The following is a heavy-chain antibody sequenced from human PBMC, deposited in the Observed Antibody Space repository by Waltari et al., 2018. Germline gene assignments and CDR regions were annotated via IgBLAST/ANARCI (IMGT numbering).Heavy chain of an antibody. Sequence: LESGGGLVQPGGSLKLSCGASGFTVGTFAMNWVRQAPGKGPEWVSVISGSSAAIHYADPLKGRFTVSRANSNTTLYLQMNRLTADDTAIYYCAKAPYQLPYLESWGRGTLVTVSS. J-gene: IGHJ1*01. CDR3: AKAPYQLPYLES. CDR1: GFTVGTFA. CDR2: ISGSSAAI. D-gene: IGHD2-2*01. V-gene: IGHV3-23*01.